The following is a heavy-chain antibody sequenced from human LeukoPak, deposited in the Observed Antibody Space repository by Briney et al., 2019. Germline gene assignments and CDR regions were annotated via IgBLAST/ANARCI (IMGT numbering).Heavy chain of an antibody. CDR3: ARDGGDDVYFDY. CDR2: IKQDGSEK. J-gene: IGHJ4*02. D-gene: IGHD3-16*01. V-gene: IGHV3-7*01. Sequence: GGSLRLSCAASGLTFSSYWMSWVRQAPGKGLEWVANIKQDGSEKYYVDSVKGRFTISRDNAKNSLYLQMNSLRAEDTAVYYCARDGGDDVYFDYWGQGTLVTVSS. CDR1: GLTFSSYW.